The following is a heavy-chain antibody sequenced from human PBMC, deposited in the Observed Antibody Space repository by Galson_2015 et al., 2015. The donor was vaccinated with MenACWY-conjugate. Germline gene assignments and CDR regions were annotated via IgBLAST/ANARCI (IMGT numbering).Heavy chain of an antibody. D-gene: IGHD5-12*01. Sequence: SLRLSCAASGFTFSSYSMNWVRQAPGKGLEWVAVIWYDGSNKYYADSVKGRFTISRDNSKNTLYLQMNSLRAEDTAVYYCARDHHLDSGYDVGIDYWGQGTLVTVSS. CDR1: GFTFSSYS. J-gene: IGHJ4*02. CDR2: IWYDGSNK. V-gene: IGHV3-33*08. CDR3: ARDHHLDSGYDVGIDY.